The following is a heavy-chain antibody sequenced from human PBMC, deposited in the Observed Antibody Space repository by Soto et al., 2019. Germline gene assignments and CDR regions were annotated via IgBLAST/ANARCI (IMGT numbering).Heavy chain of an antibody. V-gene: IGHV5-51*01. D-gene: IGHD2-2*01. CDR3: ARQGAYCSSTSCPADY. J-gene: IGHJ4*02. CDR1: GYNFTSYW. Sequence: GESHKISSKGSGYNFTSYWIGWVRQMPGKGLEWMGIIYPGDSDTRYSPSFQGQVTISADKSISTAYLQWSSLKASDTAMYYCARQGAYCSSTSCPADYWGQGTLVTVSS. CDR2: IYPGDSDT.